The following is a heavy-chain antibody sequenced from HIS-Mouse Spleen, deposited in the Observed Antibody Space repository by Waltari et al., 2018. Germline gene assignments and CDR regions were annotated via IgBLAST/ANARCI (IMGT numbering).Heavy chain of an antibody. V-gene: IGHV3-30-3*01. Sequence: QVQLVESGGGVVQPGRSLRLPCAASGFTFRTYAMPWVRQAPGKGLEWVAVISYDGSNKYYADSVKGRFTISRDNSKNTLYLQMNSLRAEDTAVYYCARVTGGGYWGQGTLVTVSS. CDR3: ARVTGGGY. CDR1: GFTFRTYA. J-gene: IGHJ4*02. CDR2: ISYDGSNK. D-gene: IGHD3-10*01.